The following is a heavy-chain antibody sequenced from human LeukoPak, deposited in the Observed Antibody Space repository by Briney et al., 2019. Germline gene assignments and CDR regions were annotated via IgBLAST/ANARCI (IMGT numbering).Heavy chain of an antibody. V-gene: IGHV3-23*01. Sequence: GGSLRLSCAASGFTFSSYAMSWVRQAPGKGLEWVSAISGSGGSTYYADSVKGRFTISRDNSKNTLYLQMNSLRAEDTAVYYCAKASHSSGSYYSVRGFYFDYWGQGTLATVSS. CDR2: ISGSGGST. CDR1: GFTFSSYA. J-gene: IGHJ4*02. CDR3: AKASHSSGSYYSVRGFYFDY. D-gene: IGHD3-10*01.